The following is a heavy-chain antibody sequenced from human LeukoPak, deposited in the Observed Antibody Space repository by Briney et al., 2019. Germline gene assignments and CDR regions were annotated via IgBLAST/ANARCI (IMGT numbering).Heavy chain of an antibody. CDR3: AKDLTYGDGRWEFVP. D-gene: IGHD4-17*01. Sequence: PGGSLRLSGVASGFSLSGYAMSWVRQAPGKGPEWVSGILTSGTTCYSDSVKGRFTISRDSSKNTLYLQMNSLRSEDTAMYSCAKDLTYGDGRWEFVPWGQGTLVTVSS. V-gene: IGHV3-23*05. CDR1: GFSLSGYA. J-gene: IGHJ5*02. CDR2: ILTSGTT.